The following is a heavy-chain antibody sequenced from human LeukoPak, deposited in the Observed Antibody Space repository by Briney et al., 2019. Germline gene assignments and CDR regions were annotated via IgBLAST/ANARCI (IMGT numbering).Heavy chain of an antibody. CDR2: IFHDGVT. CDR1: GAPISGNY. J-gene: IGHJ4*02. D-gene: IGHD5-12*01. Sequence: PSETLSLTCAVSGAPISGNYWSWIRQSPEKGLEWIGHIFHDGVTDYNPSLMSRVSIFSDTPKNHFSLRLTSVTAADTAVYYCAKFSRWLPFEYWGQGALVTVSS. V-gene: IGHV4-59*01. CDR3: AKFSRWLPFEY.